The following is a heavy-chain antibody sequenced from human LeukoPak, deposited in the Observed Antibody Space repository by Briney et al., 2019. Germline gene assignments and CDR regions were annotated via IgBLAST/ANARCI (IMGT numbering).Heavy chain of an antibody. CDR2: FDPEDGET. J-gene: IGHJ4*02. CDR3: TYYYDSSGYYGGGDY. V-gene: IGHV1-24*01. CDR1: GYTLTELS. Sequence: ASVKVSCKVSGYTLTELSMHWVRQAPGKGLEWMGGFDPEDGETIYAQKFQGRVTITADKSTSTAYMELSSLRSEDTAVYYCTYYYDSSGYYGGGDYWGQGTLVTVSS. D-gene: IGHD3-22*01.